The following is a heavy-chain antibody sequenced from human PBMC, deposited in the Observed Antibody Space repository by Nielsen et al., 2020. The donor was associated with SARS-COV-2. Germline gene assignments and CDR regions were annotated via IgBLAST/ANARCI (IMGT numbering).Heavy chain of an antibody. CDR1: GFTFGDYW. J-gene: IGHJ4*02. D-gene: IGHD1-26*01. CDR2: IGGSGNTR. V-gene: IGHV3-48*03. CDR3: ARGGLGAAAPGVDY. Sequence: GGSLRLSCAASGFTFGDYWMNWVRQAPGKGLEWVSNIGGSGNTRYYADSVKGRFTISRDNAKKSVYLQMSRLRVEDTAFYYCARGGLGAAAPGVDYWGQGTLVTVSS.